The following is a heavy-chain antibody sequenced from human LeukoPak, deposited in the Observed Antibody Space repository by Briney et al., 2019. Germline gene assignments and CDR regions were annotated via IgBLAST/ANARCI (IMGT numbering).Heavy chain of an antibody. CDR1: GDSISSSSYY. CDR3: ARYWGPYDNSGAYFDY. CDR2: IHYTGST. J-gene: IGHJ4*02. Sequence: SETLSLTCTVSGDSISSSSYYWVWLRQPPGKGLEWIATIHYTGSTYYNPSLKSRVTIPVGTSKNQFSLKLSSVTAADTAMYYCARYWGPYDNSGAYFDYWGQGTLVTVSS. V-gene: IGHV4-39*01. D-gene: IGHD3-22*01.